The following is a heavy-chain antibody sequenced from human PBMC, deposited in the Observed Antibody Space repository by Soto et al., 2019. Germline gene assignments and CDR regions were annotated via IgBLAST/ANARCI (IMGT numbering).Heavy chain of an antibody. CDR2: IWYDGSNK. J-gene: IGHJ6*02. CDR3: AREVGATLDYYYGMDV. Sequence: PGGSLRLSCAASGFTFSSYGMHWVRQAPGKGLEWVAVIWYDGSNKYYADSVKGRFTISRDNSKNTLYLQMNSLRAEDTAVYYCAREVGATLDYYYGMDVWGQGTTVTVSS. CDR1: GFTFSSYG. D-gene: IGHD1-26*01. V-gene: IGHV3-33*01.